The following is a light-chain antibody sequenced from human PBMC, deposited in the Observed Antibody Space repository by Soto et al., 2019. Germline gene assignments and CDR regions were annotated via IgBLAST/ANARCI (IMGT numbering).Light chain of an antibody. CDR3: QHLDSYST. J-gene: IGKJ5*01. CDR2: AAS. V-gene: IGKV1-9*01. CDR1: QGISSY. Sequence: DIQLTQSPSFLSASLGDRVTITCRASQGISSYLAWYQQKPGKAPKLLIYAASTLQRGVPSRFSGSGSGTEFTLTISGLQPEDFATDYSQHLDSYSTFGQGTRLEIK.